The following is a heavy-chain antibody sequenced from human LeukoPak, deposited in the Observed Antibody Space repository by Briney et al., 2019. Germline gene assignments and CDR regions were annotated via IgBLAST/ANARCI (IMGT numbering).Heavy chain of an antibody. CDR1: GFTFSSYA. CDR3: AKASYDFSATSQPDAFDI. D-gene: IGHD3-3*01. Sequence: GGSLRLSCAASGFTFSSYAMSWVRQAPGKGLEWVSAISGSGGSTYYADSVKGRFTISRDNSKNTLYLQMNSLRAEDTAVYYCAKASYDFSATSQPDAFDIWGQGTMVTVSS. V-gene: IGHV3-23*01. CDR2: ISGSGGST. J-gene: IGHJ3*02.